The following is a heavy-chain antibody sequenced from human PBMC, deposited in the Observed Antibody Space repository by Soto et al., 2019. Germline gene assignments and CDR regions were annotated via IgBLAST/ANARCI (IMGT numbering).Heavy chain of an antibody. D-gene: IGHD3-3*01. CDR3: AKDLSGYDFWSGTLDV. V-gene: IGHV3-30*18. CDR1: GFAFSSYG. CDR2: ISYDGSNK. Sequence: QVQLVESGGGVVQPGRSLRLSCAASGFAFSSYGMHWVRQAPGKGLEWVAVISYDGSNKYYADSVKGRFTISRDNSKNTLYLQMNSLRAEDTAVYYCAKDLSGYDFWSGTLDVWGQGTTVTVSS. J-gene: IGHJ6*02.